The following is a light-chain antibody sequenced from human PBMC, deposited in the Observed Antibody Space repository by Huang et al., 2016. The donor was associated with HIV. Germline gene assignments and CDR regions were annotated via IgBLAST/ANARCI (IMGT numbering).Light chain of an antibody. Sequence: DIVMTQSPLSLPVTPGEPASISCRSSQSLLHSNGYNYLDWYLQKHGQSPQLLIYLGSNRASGLPDRFSGSGSGTDFTLKISRVEAEDVGVYYCMQALQTPGFGQGTRLEIK. CDR3: MQALQTPG. CDR2: LGS. CDR1: QSLLHSNGYNY. V-gene: IGKV2-28*01. J-gene: IGKJ5*01.